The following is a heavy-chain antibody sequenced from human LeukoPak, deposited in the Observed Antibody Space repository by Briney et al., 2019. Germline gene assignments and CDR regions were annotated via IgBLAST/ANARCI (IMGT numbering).Heavy chain of an antibody. CDR2: IYYSGGT. D-gene: IGHD6-13*01. J-gene: IGHJ5*02. CDR3: ARDPAAAGSKHWFDP. Sequence: SETLSLTCTVSGGSISSYYWSWIRQPPGKGLEWIGYIYYSGGTNYNPSLKSRVTISVDKSKNQFSLKLSSVTAADTAVYYCARDPAAAGSKHWFDPWGQGTLVTVSS. V-gene: IGHV4-59*12. CDR1: GGSISSYY.